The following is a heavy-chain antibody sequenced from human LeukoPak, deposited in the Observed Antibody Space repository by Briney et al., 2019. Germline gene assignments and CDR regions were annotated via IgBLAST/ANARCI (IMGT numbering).Heavy chain of an antibody. V-gene: IGHV3-30-3*01. J-gene: IGHJ4*02. CDR1: GFTFSSYA. Sequence: GGSLKLSCAASGFTFSSYAMHWVRQAPGKGLEWVAVISYDGSNKYHADSVKGRFTISRDNSKNTLYLQMNCLRAEDTAVYYCARDLGDYWGQGTLVTVSS. CDR2: ISYDGSNK. D-gene: IGHD7-27*01. CDR3: ARDLGDY.